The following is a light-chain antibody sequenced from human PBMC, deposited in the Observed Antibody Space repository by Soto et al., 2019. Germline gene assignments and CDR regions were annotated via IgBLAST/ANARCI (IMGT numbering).Light chain of an antibody. CDR3: QQYDNYSP. CDR1: ESISDL. CDR2: KAS. Sequence: IQMTQSPSTLSASVEDRVTITCRASESISDLLARYKQKPGEAPKLLIYKASSLESGVPSRFSGSGSGTQFSLTINSLQPDDFATYYCQQYDNYSPFGGGTKVEIK. J-gene: IGKJ4*02. V-gene: IGKV1-5*03.